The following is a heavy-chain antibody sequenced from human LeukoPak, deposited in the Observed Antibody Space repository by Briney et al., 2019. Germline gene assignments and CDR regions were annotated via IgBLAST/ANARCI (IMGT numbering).Heavy chain of an antibody. J-gene: IGHJ6*02. Sequence: GESLKISCKGSGYSFTTYWIGWVRQMPGKGLEWMGIIYPGDSDTRYSPSFQGQVTISADKSISTAYLQWSSLKASDTAMYYCARSAGGSGSYYIGPNTYYYYGMDVWGQGTTVTVSS. V-gene: IGHV5-51*01. CDR2: IYPGDSDT. CDR1: GYSFTTYW. CDR3: ARSAGGSGSYYIGPNTYYYYGMDV. D-gene: IGHD3-10*01.